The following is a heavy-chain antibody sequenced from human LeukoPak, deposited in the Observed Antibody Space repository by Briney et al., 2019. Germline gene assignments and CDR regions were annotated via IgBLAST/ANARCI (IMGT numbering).Heavy chain of an antibody. CDR3: ARAPGYSYGLFDY. CDR1: GGSISSYY. V-gene: IGHV4-59*01. D-gene: IGHD5-18*01. Sequence: PSETLSLTCTVSGGSISSYYWSWIRQPPGKGLEWIGYIYYSGSTNYNPSLKSRVTISIDTSKNQFSLKLSSVTAADTAVYYCARAPGYSYGLFDYWGQGTLVTVSS. J-gene: IGHJ4*02. CDR2: IYYSGST.